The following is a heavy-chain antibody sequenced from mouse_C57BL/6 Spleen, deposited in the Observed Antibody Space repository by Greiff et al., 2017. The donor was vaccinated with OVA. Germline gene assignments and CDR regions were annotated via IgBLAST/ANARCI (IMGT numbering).Heavy chain of an antibody. CDR3: ARGGYGSTYYFDY. CDR2: INYDGSST. V-gene: IGHV5-16*01. Sequence: EVKLVESAGGLVQPGSSMKLSCTASGFTFSDYYMAWVRQVPEKGLEWVANINYDGSSTYYLDSLKSRFIISRDNAKNILYLQMSSLKSEDTATYYCARGGYGSTYYFDYWGQGTTLTVSS. D-gene: IGHD1-1*01. J-gene: IGHJ2*01. CDR1: GFTFSDYY.